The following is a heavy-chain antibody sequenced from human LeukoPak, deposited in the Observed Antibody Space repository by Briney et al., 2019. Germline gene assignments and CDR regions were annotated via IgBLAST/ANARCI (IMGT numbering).Heavy chain of an antibody. J-gene: IGHJ4*02. Sequence: PGGSLRLSCAASGFTFSSYAMHWVRQAPGKGLEWVAVISYDGSNKYYADSVKGRFTISRDNSKNTLYLQMNSLRAEDTAVYYCAGWLRLPHRKDYWGQGTLVTVSS. CDR1: GFTFSSYA. CDR2: ISYDGSNK. CDR3: AGWLRLPHRKDY. V-gene: IGHV3-30*04. D-gene: IGHD5-12*01.